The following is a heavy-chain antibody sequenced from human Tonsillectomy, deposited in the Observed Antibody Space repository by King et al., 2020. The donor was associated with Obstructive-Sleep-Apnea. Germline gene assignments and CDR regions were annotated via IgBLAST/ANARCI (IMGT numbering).Heavy chain of an antibody. CDR2: IYYSGSP. CDR3: ARDLNYYDSSGMGY. Sequence: LQLQESGPGLVKPSETLSLTCTVSGGSISSYYWSWIRQPPGRGLEWIGYIYYSGSPNYNPSLKSRVTISVDTSKNQFPLKLSSVTAADTAVYYCARDLNYYDSSGMGYWGQGTLVTVSS. J-gene: IGHJ4*02. D-gene: IGHD3-22*01. V-gene: IGHV4-59*01. CDR1: GGSISSYY.